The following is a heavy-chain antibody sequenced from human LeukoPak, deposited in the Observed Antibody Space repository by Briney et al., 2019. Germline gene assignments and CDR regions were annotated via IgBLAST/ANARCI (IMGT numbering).Heavy chain of an antibody. CDR3: AKDRVADYYDSSGYPLDY. J-gene: IGHJ4*02. CDR2: ISGSGGST. V-gene: IGHV3-23*01. CDR1: GFTFSSYA. D-gene: IGHD3-22*01. Sequence: GGSLRLSCAASGFTFSSYAMSRVRQAPGKGLEWVSAISGSGGSTYYADSVKGRSTVSRDNSKNTLYLQMNSLRAEDMAVYYCAKDRVADYYDSSGYPLDYWGQGTLVTVSS.